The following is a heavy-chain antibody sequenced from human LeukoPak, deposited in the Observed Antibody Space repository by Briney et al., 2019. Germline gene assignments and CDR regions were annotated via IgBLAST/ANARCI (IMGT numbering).Heavy chain of an antibody. CDR1: GYSFTSYW. CDR3: ARQRDILTDQGAGMDV. J-gene: IGHJ6*02. V-gene: IGHV5-51*01. D-gene: IGHD3-9*01. CDR2: IYPGDSDT. Sequence: GESLKISCKGSGYSFTSYWIGWVRQMPGKGLEWMGIIYPGDSDTRYSPSFQGQVTISADKSISTAYLQWSSLKASDTAMYYCARQRDILTDQGAGMDVWGQGTTVTVS.